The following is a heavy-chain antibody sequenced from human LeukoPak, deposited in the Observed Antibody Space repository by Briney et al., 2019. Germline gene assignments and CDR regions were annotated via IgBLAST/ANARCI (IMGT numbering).Heavy chain of an antibody. D-gene: IGHD4-17*01. CDR2: ISNSGATT. CDR1: GFTFSNYA. V-gene: IGHV3-23*01. CDR3: AKDRDTSTAKGFDH. Sequence: GGSLRLSCAASGFTFSNYAISWVRQSPGKGLEWVSAISNSGATTYFAESVKGRFTISRDNSKNSLYLHLNSLRVEDTAVYYCAKDRDTSTAKGFDHWGQGTLVTVSS. J-gene: IGHJ4*02.